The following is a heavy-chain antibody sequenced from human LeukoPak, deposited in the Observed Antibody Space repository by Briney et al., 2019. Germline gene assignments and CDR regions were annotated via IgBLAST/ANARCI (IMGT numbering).Heavy chain of an antibody. Sequence: ASMKVSCKASGYTFTSYAMHWVRQAPGQRLEWMGWINAGNGNTKYSQKFQGRVTITRDTSASTAYMELSSLRSEDTAVYYCARGATAMADFDYWGQGTLVTVSS. V-gene: IGHV1-3*01. CDR1: GYTFTSYA. CDR3: ARGATAMADFDY. D-gene: IGHD5-18*01. J-gene: IGHJ4*02. CDR2: INAGNGNT.